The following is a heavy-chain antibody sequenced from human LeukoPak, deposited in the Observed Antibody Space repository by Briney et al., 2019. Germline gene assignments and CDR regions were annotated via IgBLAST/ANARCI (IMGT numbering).Heavy chain of an antibody. Sequence: GGSLRLSCAASGFAFSTYSMNWVRQAPGKGLEWVSSISSSSSYIYYADSVKGRFTISRDNAKNSLYLQMNSLRDEDTAVYYCARGVSRIFDYWGQGTLVTVSS. D-gene: IGHD2/OR15-2a*01. J-gene: IGHJ4*02. CDR2: ISSSSSYI. V-gene: IGHV3-21*01. CDR3: ARGVSRIFDY. CDR1: GFAFSTYS.